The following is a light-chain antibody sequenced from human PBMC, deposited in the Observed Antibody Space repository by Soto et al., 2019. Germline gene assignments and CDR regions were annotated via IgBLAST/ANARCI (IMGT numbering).Light chain of an antibody. CDR1: QSVSYSSNNKNY. Sequence: DIVMTQSPDSLAVSLGERATINCKSSQSVSYSSNNKNYLAWYQQKPGQPPKLLIYWASTRESGVPDRFSGSGSGTDFTLTISSLQAEDVAVYYCQQSYGTPFTFGPGTKVDIK. J-gene: IGKJ3*01. CDR3: QQSYGTPFT. CDR2: WAS. V-gene: IGKV4-1*01.